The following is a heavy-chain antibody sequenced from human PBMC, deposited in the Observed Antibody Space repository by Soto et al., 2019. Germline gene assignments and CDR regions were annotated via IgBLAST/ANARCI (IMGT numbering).Heavy chain of an antibody. CDR1: GGSISSGDYY. CDR2: IYYSGST. D-gene: IGHD4-17*01. CDR3: ASGLSVTVTTASVSFDY. Sequence: QVQLQESGPGLVKPSQTLSLTCTVSGGSISSGDYYWSWIRQPPGKGLEWIVYIYYSGSTYYNPYLKSRLTISVDTSKNKVTLKRSSVTTADPAVYYCASGLSVTVTTASVSFDYWGQGTLVTVSS. J-gene: IGHJ4*02. V-gene: IGHV4-30-4*01.